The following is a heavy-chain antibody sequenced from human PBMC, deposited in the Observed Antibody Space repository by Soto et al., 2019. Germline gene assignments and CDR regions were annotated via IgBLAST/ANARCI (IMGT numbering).Heavy chain of an antibody. J-gene: IGHJ4*02. Sequence: QVQLVESGGGVVQPGRSLRLSCAASGFTFSSYAMHWGRQAPGKGLEWVAVISYDGSNKYYADSVKGRFTISRDNSKNTLYLQMNSLRAEDTAVYYCARGRGSSWYNLFDYWGQGTLVTVSS. V-gene: IGHV3-30-3*01. CDR1: GFTFSSYA. CDR3: ARGRGSSWYNLFDY. CDR2: ISYDGSNK. D-gene: IGHD6-13*01.